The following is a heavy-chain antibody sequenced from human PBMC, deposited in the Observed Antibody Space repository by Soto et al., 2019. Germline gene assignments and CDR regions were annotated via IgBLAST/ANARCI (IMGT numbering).Heavy chain of an antibody. D-gene: IGHD3-10*01. V-gene: IGHV5-10-1*01. CDR1: GYNFGGYW. Sequence: GESLKISCKGSGYNFGGYWISWVRQTPGKGLEWMGRIDPTDSSSNYNPSFEGHVTVSAEKSISTAYLEWSSLKASDTAIYYCARHGAYTFSENFDFWGQGTLVTVSS. CDR2: IDPTDSSS. CDR3: ARHGAYTFSENFDF. J-gene: IGHJ4*02.